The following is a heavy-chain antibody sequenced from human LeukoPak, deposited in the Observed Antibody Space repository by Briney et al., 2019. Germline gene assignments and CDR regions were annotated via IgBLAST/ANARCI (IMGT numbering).Heavy chain of an antibody. D-gene: IGHD3-22*01. CDR1: GGSVSSGSYY. J-gene: IGHJ4*02. CDR3: ASKNYYDSSGYYYGTYFDY. V-gene: IGHV4-61*01. CDR2: IYYSGST. Sequence: PSETLSLTCTVSGGSVSSGSYYWSWIRQPPGKGLEWIGYIYYSGSTNYNPSLKSRVTISVDTSKNQFSLKLSSVTAADTAVYYCASKNYYDSSGYYYGTYFDYWGQGTLVTVSS.